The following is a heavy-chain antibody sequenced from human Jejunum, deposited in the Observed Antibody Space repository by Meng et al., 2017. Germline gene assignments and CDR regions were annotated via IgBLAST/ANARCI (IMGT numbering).Heavy chain of an antibody. J-gene: IGHJ1*01. CDR2: VSTDGTIT. Sequence: EVPLVAAGGGLVQPGGSLSLSCAASGFTFSSHWMHWVRQAPGKGLVWLSRVSTDGTITNYADSVKGRFTISRDNAKDTVFLEMNSLRVEDTAVYYCASDRITDWGQGTLVTVSS. D-gene: IGHD3-16*01. V-gene: IGHV3-74*01. CDR3: ASDRITD. CDR1: GFTFSSHW.